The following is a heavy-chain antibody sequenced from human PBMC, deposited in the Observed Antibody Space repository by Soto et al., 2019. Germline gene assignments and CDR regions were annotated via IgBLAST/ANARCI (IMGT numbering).Heavy chain of an antibody. CDR3: ARDRPVSRSGWYRFAWFDP. V-gene: IGHV1-18*01. Sequence: GASVKVSCKASGYTFTSYGISWVRQAPGQGLEWMGWISAYNGNTNYAQKLQGRVTMTTDTSTSTAYMELRSLRSDDTAVYYCARDRPVSRSGWYRFAWFDPWGQGALVTVSS. CDR1: GYTFTSYG. D-gene: IGHD6-19*01. CDR2: ISAYNGNT. J-gene: IGHJ5*02.